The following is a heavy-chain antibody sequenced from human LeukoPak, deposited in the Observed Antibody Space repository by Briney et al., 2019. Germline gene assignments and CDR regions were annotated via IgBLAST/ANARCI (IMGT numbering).Heavy chain of an antibody. V-gene: IGHV4-39*01. CDR3: ARNRYYYGSGSYGVPNWSDP. Sequence: SETLSLTCTVSGGSISSNSYYWGWIRQPPGKGLEWIGSIYYSGSTYYKSSLKSRVTISVDTSKNQFSLKLSSVTAADTAVYYCARNRYYYGSGSYGVPNWSDPWGQGTLVTVSS. CDR1: GGSISSNSYY. J-gene: IGHJ5*02. D-gene: IGHD3-10*01. CDR2: IYYSGST.